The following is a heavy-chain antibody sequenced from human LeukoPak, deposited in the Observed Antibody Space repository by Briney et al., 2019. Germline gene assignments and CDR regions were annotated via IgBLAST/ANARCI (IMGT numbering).Heavy chain of an antibody. J-gene: IGHJ3*02. CDR3: ARDHRQQDAFDI. CDR1: GFTFSSYS. Sequence: GGSLRLSCAASGFTFSSYSMNWVRQAPGKGLEWVSSISSSSSYIYYADSVKGRFTISRDNAKNSLYLQMNSLRAEDTAVYYCARDHRQQDAFDIWGQGTMVTVSS. V-gene: IGHV3-21*01. CDR2: ISSSSSYI. D-gene: IGHD6-13*01.